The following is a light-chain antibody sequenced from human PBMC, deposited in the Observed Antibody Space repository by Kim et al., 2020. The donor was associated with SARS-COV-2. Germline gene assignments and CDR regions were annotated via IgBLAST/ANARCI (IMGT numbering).Light chain of an antibody. Sequence: PGKAARITCGGNNIGSKSVHWYQQKPDQAPVLVIYYDSDRPSGIPERFSGSNSGNTATLTISRVEAGDEADYYCQVWDSSSDPPYVFGTGTKVTVL. CDR1: NIGSKS. CDR2: YDS. CDR3: QVWDSSSDPPYV. J-gene: IGLJ1*01. V-gene: IGLV3-21*04.